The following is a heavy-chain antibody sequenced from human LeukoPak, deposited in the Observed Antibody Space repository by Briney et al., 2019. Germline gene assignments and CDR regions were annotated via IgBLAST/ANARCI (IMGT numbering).Heavy chain of an antibody. Sequence: PGGSLRLSCAASGFTFSSYAMSWVRQAPGKGLEWVSAISGSGGSTYYADSVKGRFTISRDSSKNTLYLQMNSLRAEDTAVYYCAKAIIVGATTSPFDYWGQGTLVTVSS. V-gene: IGHV3-23*01. J-gene: IGHJ4*02. CDR1: GFTFSSYA. CDR3: AKAIIVGATTSPFDY. D-gene: IGHD1-26*01. CDR2: ISGSGGST.